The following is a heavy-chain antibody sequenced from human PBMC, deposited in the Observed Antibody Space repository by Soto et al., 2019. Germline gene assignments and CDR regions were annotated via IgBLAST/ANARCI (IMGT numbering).Heavy chain of an antibody. CDR2: INHSGST. J-gene: IGHJ6*02. Sequence: QVQLQQWGAGLLKPSETLSLTCAVYGGSFSGYYWSWIRQPPGKGLEWIGEINHSGSTNYNPSLKSRVTISVDTSKNQFSLKLSSVTAADTAVYYCGRDYKGIYYYYYGMDVWGQGTTVTVSS. V-gene: IGHV4-34*01. D-gene: IGHD4-4*01. CDR1: GGSFSGYY. CDR3: GRDYKGIYYYYYGMDV.